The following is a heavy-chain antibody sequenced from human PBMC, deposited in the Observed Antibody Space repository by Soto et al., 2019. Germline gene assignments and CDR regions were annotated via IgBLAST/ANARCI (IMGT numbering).Heavy chain of an antibody. CDR3: TRDPTYDYVWGSYRYTGRDAFDI. V-gene: IGHV3-49*04. CDR2: IRSKAYGGTT. D-gene: IGHD3-16*02. Sequence: GSLRLSCTASGFTFGDYAMSWVRQAPGKGLEWVGFIRSKAYGGTTEYAASVKGRFTISRDDSKSIAYLQMNSLKTEDTAVYYCTRDPTYDYVWGSYRYTGRDAFDIWGQGTMVTVSS. CDR1: GFTFGDYA. J-gene: IGHJ3*02.